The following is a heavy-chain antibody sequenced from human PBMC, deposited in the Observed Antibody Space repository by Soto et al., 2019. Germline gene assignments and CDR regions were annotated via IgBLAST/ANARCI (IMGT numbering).Heavy chain of an antibody. CDR3: TRVHSSVWTYCFDY. D-gene: IGHD6-19*01. V-gene: IGHV3-30-3*01. CDR2: ISYDGSNK. J-gene: IGHJ4*02. Sequence: PGGSLRLSCAASGFTFTNYAMHWVRQAPGEGLEWVAVISYDGSNKYYADSVKGRFTISRDNSKNTLDLQMNSLRAEDTALYYCTRVHSSVWTYCFDYWGQGSLVTVSS. CDR1: GFTFTNYA.